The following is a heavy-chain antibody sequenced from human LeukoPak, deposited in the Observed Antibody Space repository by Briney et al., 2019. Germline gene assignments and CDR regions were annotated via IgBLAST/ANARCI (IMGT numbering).Heavy chain of an antibody. J-gene: IGHJ4*02. CDR3: ARLLIYCSSTSCHFDY. V-gene: IGHV4-39*01. Sequence: PSETLSLTCTVSGGSIGSHYWSWIRHPPGKGLEWIGSIYYSGITYYNASLKSRVTISVDTSNNQFSLKLSSVTAADTAMYYCARLLIYCSSTSCHFDYWGQGTLVTVSS. CDR2: IYYSGIT. CDR1: GGSIGSHY. D-gene: IGHD2-2*01.